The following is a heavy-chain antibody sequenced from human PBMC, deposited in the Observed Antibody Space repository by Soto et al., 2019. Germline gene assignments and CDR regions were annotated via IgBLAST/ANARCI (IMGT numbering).Heavy chain of an antibody. V-gene: IGHV3-74*01. CDR1: GFTFSNSW. CDR2: INADGTST. D-gene: IGHD3-3*01. J-gene: IGHJ4*02. CDR3: VKVLAGVVGVPRFYCDS. Sequence: DVQLVESGGGLVQPGGSLRLSCAASGFTFSNSWMHWVRQVSGKGLEWVSRINADGTSTSYAESVKGRFTISRDNAKNTLHLHVNGLRAQDTAVHYCVKVLAGVVGVPRFYCDSWGQGALVTVSS.